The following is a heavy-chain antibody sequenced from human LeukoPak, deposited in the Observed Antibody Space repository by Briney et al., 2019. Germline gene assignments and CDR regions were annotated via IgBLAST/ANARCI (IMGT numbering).Heavy chain of an antibody. J-gene: IGHJ6*03. Sequence: GGSLRLSCTVSGFTVSSNSMSWVRQAPGKGLEWVSIIYSGGRTYYADSVKGRFTISRDNSKNILYLQMNSLRAEDTAVYYCARGTSGTTAYYYYMDVWGKGTTVTISS. V-gene: IGHV3-53*01. CDR1: GFTVSSNS. CDR2: IYSGGRT. CDR3: ARGTSGTTAYYYYMDV. D-gene: IGHD1-1*01.